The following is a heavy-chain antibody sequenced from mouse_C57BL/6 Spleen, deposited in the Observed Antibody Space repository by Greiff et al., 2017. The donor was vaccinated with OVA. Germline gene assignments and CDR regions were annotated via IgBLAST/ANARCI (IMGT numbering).Heavy chain of an antibody. D-gene: IGHD2-4*01. CDR3: TTDDYDGWFAY. V-gene: IGHV14-1*01. Sequence: EVQVVESGAELVRPGASVKLSCTASGFNIRDYYMHWVKQRPEQGLEWIGRIDPEDGDTEYAPKFQGKATMTADTSSNTAYLQLSSLTSEDTAVYYCTTDDYDGWFAYWGQGTLVTVSA. CDR1: GFNIRDYY. CDR2: IDPEDGDT. J-gene: IGHJ3*01.